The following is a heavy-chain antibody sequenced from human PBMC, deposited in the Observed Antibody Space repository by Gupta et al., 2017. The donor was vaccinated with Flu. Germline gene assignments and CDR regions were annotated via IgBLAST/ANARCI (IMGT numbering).Heavy chain of an antibody. CDR1: GGSFSGYY. V-gene: IGHV4-34*01. D-gene: IGHD1-7*01. CDR3: AREVHNWNYRYFQH. Sequence: QVQLQQWGAGRLKPSETLSLTCAVYGGSFSGYYWRWIRQPPGKGLEWIGEINHSGSTNYNPSLKSRVTISVDTSKNQFSLKLSSVTAADTAVYYCAREVHNWNYRYFQHWGQGTLVTVSS. CDR2: INHSGST. J-gene: IGHJ1*01.